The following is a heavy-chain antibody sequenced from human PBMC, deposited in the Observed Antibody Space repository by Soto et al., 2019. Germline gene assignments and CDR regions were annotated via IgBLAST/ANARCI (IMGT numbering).Heavy chain of an antibody. CDR1: GYTFTGYY. J-gene: IGHJ6*02. CDR3: AREPQQLVRDYYYGMDV. Sequence: QVQLVQSGAEVKKPGASVKVSCKASGYTFTGYYMHWVRQAPGQGLEWMGWINPNSGGTNYAQKFQGWVTMTRDTSISTAYMELSRLRSDDTAVYYCAREPQQLVRDYYYGMDVWGQGTTVTVSS. D-gene: IGHD6-13*01. V-gene: IGHV1-2*04. CDR2: INPNSGGT.